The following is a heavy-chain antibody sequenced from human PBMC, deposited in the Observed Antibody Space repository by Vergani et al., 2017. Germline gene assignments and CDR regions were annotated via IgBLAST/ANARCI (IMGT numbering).Heavy chain of an antibody. CDR2: ISWNSGSI. Sequence: EVQLVESGGGLVQPGGSLRLSCAASGFTFSSYEMNWVRQAPGKGLEWVSGISWNSGSIGYADSVKGRFTISRDNAKNSLYLQMNSLRAEDTALYYCAKDWEPAATTGWYFDLWGRGTLVTVSS. CDR3: AKDWEPAATTGWYFDL. V-gene: IGHV3-9*01. CDR1: GFTFSSYE. D-gene: IGHD2-2*01. J-gene: IGHJ2*01.